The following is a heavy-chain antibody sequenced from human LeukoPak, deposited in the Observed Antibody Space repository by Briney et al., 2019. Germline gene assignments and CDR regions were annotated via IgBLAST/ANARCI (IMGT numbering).Heavy chain of an antibody. CDR2: IHYSGST. Sequence: PSETLSLTCTVSGGSISSYYWSWIRQPPGKGLEWIGYIHYSGSTKYNPSLKSRVTISVDTSKNHFSLKLSSVTAADTAVYYCARSRREGTGDSRYFDLWGRGTLVTVSS. V-gene: IGHV4-59*12. CDR3: ARSRREGTGDSRYFDL. CDR1: GGSISSYY. D-gene: IGHD7-27*01. J-gene: IGHJ2*01.